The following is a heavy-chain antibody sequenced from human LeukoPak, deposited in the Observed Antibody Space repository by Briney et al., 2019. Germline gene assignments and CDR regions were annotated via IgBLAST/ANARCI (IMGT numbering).Heavy chain of an antibody. Sequence: PSQTLSLTCTVSGGSISSGGYYWSWIRQHPGKGLEWIGYISNSGSTHYNPSLESRVTISVDTSKNQFSLKLSSVTAADTAVYYCARVPQAAATGFYYYFYMDVWGKGTTVTVS. D-gene: IGHD1-14*01. CDR2: ISNSGST. V-gene: IGHV4-31*03. CDR1: GGSISSGGYY. J-gene: IGHJ6*03. CDR3: ARVPQAAATGFYYYFYMDV.